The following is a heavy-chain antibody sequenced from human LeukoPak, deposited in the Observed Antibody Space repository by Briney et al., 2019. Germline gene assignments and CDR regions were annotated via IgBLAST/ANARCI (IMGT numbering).Heavy chain of an antibody. CDR1: GGSISSGGYS. CDR2: IYHSGST. Sequence: SETLSLTCAVSGGSISSGGYSWSWIRQPPGKGLEWIGYIYHSGSTYYNPSLKSRVTISVDTSKNQFSLKLSSVTAADTAVYYCARVDYYGSGSYSELGLRKTTYFDYWGQGAPVTVSS. D-gene: IGHD3-10*01. J-gene: IGHJ4*02. CDR3: ARVDYYGSGSYSELGLRKTTYFDY. V-gene: IGHV4-30-2*01.